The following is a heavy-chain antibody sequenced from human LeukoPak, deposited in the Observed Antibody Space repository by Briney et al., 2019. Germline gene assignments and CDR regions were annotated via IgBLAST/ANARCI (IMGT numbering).Heavy chain of an antibody. V-gene: IGHV3-21*01. J-gene: IGHJ6*03. D-gene: IGHD6-6*01. CDR2: ISSRGVYI. Sequence: GGSLTLSCAASGFTFSAYTMNSVRQAPGKGLEWVSSISSRGVYIHHADSVKGRFTISRDNAKNSLYPQMHSLSAEDTAVYYCARAVSSSHHYYYYMDVWGKGTTVSVSS. CDR1: GFTFSAYT. CDR3: ARAVSSSHHYYYYMDV.